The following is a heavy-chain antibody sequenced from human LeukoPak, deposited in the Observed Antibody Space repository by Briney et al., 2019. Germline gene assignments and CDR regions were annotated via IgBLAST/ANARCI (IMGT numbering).Heavy chain of an antibody. CDR2: FDPEDGET. Sequence: ASVKVSCKVSGYTLTELSMHWVRQAPGKGLEWMGGFDPEDGETIYAQKFQGRVTMTTDTSTSTAYMELRSLRSDDTAVYYCAVHVSGSYYYFDYWGQGTLVTVSS. D-gene: IGHD3-10*01. J-gene: IGHJ4*02. V-gene: IGHV1-24*01. CDR1: GYTLTELS. CDR3: AVHVSGSYYYFDY.